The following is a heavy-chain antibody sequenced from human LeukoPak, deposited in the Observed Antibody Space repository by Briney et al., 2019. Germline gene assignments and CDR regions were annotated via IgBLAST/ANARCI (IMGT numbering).Heavy chain of an antibody. CDR2: ISAYNGNT. V-gene: IGHV1-18*01. CDR1: GYTFTSYG. CDR3: ARDLESIAAAGAIVDY. Sequence: ASVKVSCKASGYTFTSYGISWVRQAPGQGFEWMGWISAYNGNTNYAQKLQGRVTMTTDTSTSTAYMELRSLRSDDTAVYYCARDLESIAAAGAIVDYWGQGTLVTVSS. D-gene: IGHD6-13*01. J-gene: IGHJ4*02.